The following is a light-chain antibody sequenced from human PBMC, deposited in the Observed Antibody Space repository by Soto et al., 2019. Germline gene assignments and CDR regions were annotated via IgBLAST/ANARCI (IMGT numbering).Light chain of an antibody. Sequence: QSALTQPRSVSGSPGQSVTISCTGTSSDVGGYNYVSWYQQHPDKAPKVMIYDVSKWPSGVPDRFSGSKSGNTASLTISGLQAEDEADYHCCSYAGNFYVFGTGTKLTVL. CDR3: CSYAGNFYV. J-gene: IGLJ1*01. CDR2: DVS. CDR1: SSDVGGYNY. V-gene: IGLV2-11*01.